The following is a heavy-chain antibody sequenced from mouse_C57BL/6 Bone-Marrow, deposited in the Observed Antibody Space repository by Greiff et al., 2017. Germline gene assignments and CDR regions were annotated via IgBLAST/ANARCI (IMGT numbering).Heavy chain of an antibody. CDR2: IDPENGDT. D-gene: IGHD1-1*01. Sequence: VQLQQSGAELVRPGASVKLSCTASGFNIKDDYMHWVKQRPEQGLEWIGWIDPENGDTEYASKFQGKATITADTSSNTAYLQLSSLTSEDTAVYYCTSEYYGSSYVYFDVWGTGTTVTVSS. CDR3: TSEYYGSSYVYFDV. V-gene: IGHV14-4*01. CDR1: GFNIKDDY. J-gene: IGHJ1*03.